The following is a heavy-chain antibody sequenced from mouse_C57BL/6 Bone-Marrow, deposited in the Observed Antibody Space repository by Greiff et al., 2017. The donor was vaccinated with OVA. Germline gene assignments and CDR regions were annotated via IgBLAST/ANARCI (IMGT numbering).Heavy chain of an antibody. J-gene: IGHJ2*01. CDR3: ASPHRNYFDY. CDR2: IHPSDSDT. D-gene: IGHD6-1*01. Sequence: VQLQQPGAELVKPGASVKVSCKASGYTFTNYWMHWVKQRPGQGLEWIGRIHPSDSDTNYNQKFKGKATLTVDKSSSTAYMQLSSLTSEDTAIYYCASPHRNYFDYWGQGTTLTVSS. CDR1: GYTFTNYW. V-gene: IGHV1-74*01.